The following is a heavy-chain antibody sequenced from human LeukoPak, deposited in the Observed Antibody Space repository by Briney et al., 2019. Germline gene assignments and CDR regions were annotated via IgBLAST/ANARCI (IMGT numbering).Heavy chain of an antibody. CDR1: GYSFTSYW. J-gene: IGHJ6*03. CDR2: IYPGDSDT. D-gene: IGHD3-3*01. V-gene: IGHV5-51*01. CDR3: ARQAYDFWSGPLYYYYMDV. Sequence: GESLKISCKGSGYSFTSYWIGWVRQMPGKGLEWMGIIYPGDSDTRYSPSFQGQVTISADKSISTAYLQWSSLKASDTAMYYCARQAYDFWSGPLYYYYMDVWGKGTTVTVSS.